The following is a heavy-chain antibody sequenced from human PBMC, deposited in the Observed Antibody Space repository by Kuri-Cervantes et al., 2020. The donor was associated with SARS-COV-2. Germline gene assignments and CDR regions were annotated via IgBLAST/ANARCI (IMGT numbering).Heavy chain of an antibody. CDR1: GGSINTYY. CDR3: ARVRSTTAGWFDP. CDR2: VSYSGST. J-gene: IGHJ5*02. D-gene: IGHD2/OR15-2a*01. V-gene: IGHV4-59*01. Sequence: SETLSLTCTVSGGSINTYYWSWIRQPPGKGLEYIGYVSYSGSTNYNPSLKSRVTISVDTSKNQFSLKLSSVTAADTAVYYCARVRSTTAGWFDPWGQGTLVTVSS.